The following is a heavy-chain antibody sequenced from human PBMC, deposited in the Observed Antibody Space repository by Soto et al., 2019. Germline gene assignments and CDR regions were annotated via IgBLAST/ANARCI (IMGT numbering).Heavy chain of an antibody. CDR2: INGDGSTT. Sequence: EVQLVESGGGLVQPGGSLRLSCSASGFVFSSSWMHWVRQAPGKGLVWVSRINGDGSTTTYADFVKGRFTISRDNAKNTVTLQMNSLRAEDTAVYYCARINYYDSCGYYFTAFDMWGQGTMVTVSS. J-gene: IGHJ3*02. CDR1: GFVFSSSW. D-gene: IGHD3-22*01. CDR3: ARINYYDSCGYYFTAFDM. V-gene: IGHV3-74*01.